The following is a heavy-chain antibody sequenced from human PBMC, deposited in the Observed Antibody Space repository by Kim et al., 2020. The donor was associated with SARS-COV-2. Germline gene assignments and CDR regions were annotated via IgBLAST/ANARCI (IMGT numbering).Heavy chain of an antibody. J-gene: IGHJ5*02. V-gene: IGHV1-3*01. CDR2: INAGNGNT. D-gene: IGHD2-2*02. Sequence: ASVKVSCKASGYTFTSYAMHWVRQAPGQRLEWMGWINAGNGNTKYSQKFQGRVTITRDTSASTAYMELSSLRSEDTAVYYCARTLGYCSSTGCYTFLANPPHNWFDPWGQGTLVTVSS. CDR1: GYTFTSYA. CDR3: ARTLGYCSSTGCYTFLANPPHNWFDP.